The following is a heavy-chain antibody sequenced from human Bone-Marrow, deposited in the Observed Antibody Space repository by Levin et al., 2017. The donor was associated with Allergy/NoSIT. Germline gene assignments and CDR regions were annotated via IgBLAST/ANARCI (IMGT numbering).Heavy chain of an antibody. CDR3: ARAGYATNYYGMDV. D-gene: IGHD5-18*01. Sequence: ASVKVSCKASGYTFTGNYIHWVRQAPGQGPEWMGWINPNTGVTNLAQKFLGKVTMTRDTSISTAYMEVSSLTLDDTAVYYCARAGYATNYYGMDVWGQGTTVTVSS. J-gene: IGHJ6*02. V-gene: IGHV1-2*02. CDR2: INPNTGVT. CDR1: GYTFTGNY.